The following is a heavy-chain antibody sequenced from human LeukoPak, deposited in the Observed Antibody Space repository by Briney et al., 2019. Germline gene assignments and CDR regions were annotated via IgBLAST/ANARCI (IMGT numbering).Heavy chain of an antibody. Sequence: SETLSLTCIVSGGSINFIGHHWGWFRQSPVKGLELIGTFDHSGSSYYNPSLKSRVTISVDTSKNQFSLKLSSVTAADTAVYYCARGFGDGYNDGFDAFDIWGQGTMVTVSS. CDR3: ARGFGDGYNDGFDAFDI. D-gene: IGHD5-24*01. CDR2: FDHSGSS. CDR1: GGSINFIGHH. J-gene: IGHJ3*02. V-gene: IGHV4-39*07.